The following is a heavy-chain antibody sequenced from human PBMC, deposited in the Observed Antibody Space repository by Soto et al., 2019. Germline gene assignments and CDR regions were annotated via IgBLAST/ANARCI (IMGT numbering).Heavy chain of an antibody. D-gene: IGHD2-15*01. Sequence: QLQLVESGGGVVQPGRSLRLSCAASASTFSNYIMHWVRQAPGKGLEWVAFISYDGSNSNYADFVEGRFTISRDNPKNMLYLQLSRLRPDDTAVYYCAGGDNYYALGVWGQGTTVTVSS. V-gene: IGHV3-30*04. CDR2: ISYDGSNS. CDR1: ASTFSNYI. CDR3: AGGDNYYALGV. J-gene: IGHJ6*02.